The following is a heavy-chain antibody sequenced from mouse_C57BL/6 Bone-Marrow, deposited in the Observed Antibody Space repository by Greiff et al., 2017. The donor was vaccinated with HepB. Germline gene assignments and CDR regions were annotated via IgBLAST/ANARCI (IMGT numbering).Heavy chain of an antibody. CDR1: GFNIKDDY. V-gene: IGHV14-4*01. CDR2: IDPENGDT. CDR3: TDSNWDPAWFAY. D-gene: IGHD4-1*01. J-gene: IGHJ3*01. Sequence: EVQVVESGAELVRPGASVKLSCTASGFNIKDDYMHWVKQRPEQGLEWIGWIDPENGDTEYASKFQGKATITADTSSNTAYLQLSSLTSEDTAVYYCTDSNWDPAWFAYWGQGTLVTVSA.